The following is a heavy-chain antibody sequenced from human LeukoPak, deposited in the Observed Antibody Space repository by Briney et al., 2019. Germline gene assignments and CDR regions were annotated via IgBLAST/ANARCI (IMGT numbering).Heavy chain of an antibody. V-gene: IGHV3-30*04. CDR1: GFTFSSYA. J-gene: IGHJ4*02. CDR2: ISYDGSNK. D-gene: IGHD3-9*01. Sequence: SGGSLRLSCAASGFTFSSYAMHWVRQAPGKRLEWVAVISYDGSNKYYADSVKGRFTISRDNSKNTLYLQMNSLRAEDTAVYYCARYDILTGAGDYWGQGTLVTVSS. CDR3: ARYDILTGAGDY.